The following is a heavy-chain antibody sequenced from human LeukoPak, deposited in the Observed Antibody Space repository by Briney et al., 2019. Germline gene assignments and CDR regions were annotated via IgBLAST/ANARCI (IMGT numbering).Heavy chain of an antibody. CDR2: IIPIFGTA. D-gene: IGHD6-6*01. J-gene: IGHJ4*02. V-gene: IGHV1-69*05. CDR3: ARALFGSSDDY. CDR1: GGTFSSYA. Sequence: SVNVSCKASGGTFSSYAISWVRQAPGQGLEWMGGIIPIFGTANYAQKFQGRVTMTTDASTNTAYMELRSLRSDDTAVYYCARALFGSSDDYWGQGTLVTVSS.